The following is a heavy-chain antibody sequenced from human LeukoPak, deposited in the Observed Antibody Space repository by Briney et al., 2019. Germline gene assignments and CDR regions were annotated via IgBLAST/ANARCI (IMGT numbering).Heavy chain of an antibody. Sequence: PSETLSLTCTVSGGSISSSAYYWGWIRQPPGKGLEWIGNIYYSGSTYYNPSLKSRVTISVDTSKNQFSLKVSSVTAADTAVYYCGRLNSAYSDYVYYFYYMDVWGKGTTVTVSS. D-gene: IGHD4-11*01. CDR1: GGSISSSAYY. CDR2: IYYSGST. J-gene: IGHJ6*03. CDR3: GRLNSAYSDYVYYFYYMDV. V-gene: IGHV4-39*01.